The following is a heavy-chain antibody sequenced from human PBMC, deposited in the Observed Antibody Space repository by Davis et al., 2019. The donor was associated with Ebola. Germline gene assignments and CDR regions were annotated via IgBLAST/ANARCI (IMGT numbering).Heavy chain of an antibody. V-gene: IGHV3-33*07. J-gene: IGHJ4*02. D-gene: IGHD5-24*01. CDR1: GFPFSRYG. CDR2: IWYDGSNE. Sequence: GGSLRLSCAASGFPFSRYGMCWVRQAPGKGLEWVALIWYDGSNEFYADSVKGRFTISRDNSRNTLYLQMNSLRVEDTAIYYCARGDAYIPFDYWGQGTLVTVSS. CDR3: ARGDAYIPFDY.